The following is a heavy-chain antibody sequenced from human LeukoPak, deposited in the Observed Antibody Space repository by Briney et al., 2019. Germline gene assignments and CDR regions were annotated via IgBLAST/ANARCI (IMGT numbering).Heavy chain of an antibody. CDR3: ARNTLDTAMGAAVDY. V-gene: IGHV1-46*03. CDR2: INPSGGST. D-gene: IGHD5-18*01. CDR1: GYTFTSYY. J-gene: IGHJ4*02. Sequence: ASVKVSCKASGYTFTSYYMHWVRQAPGQGLEWMGIINPSGGSTSYAQKFQGRVTMTRDTSTSTVYMGLSSLRSEDTAVYYCARNTLDTAMGAAVDYWGQGTLVTVSS.